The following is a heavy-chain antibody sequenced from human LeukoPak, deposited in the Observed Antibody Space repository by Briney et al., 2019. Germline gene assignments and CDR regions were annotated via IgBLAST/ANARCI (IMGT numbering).Heavy chain of an antibody. J-gene: IGHJ4*02. D-gene: IGHD3-3*01. Sequence: GGSLRLSCAASGFTFSNCWMHWVRQAPGKGLEWVSRIQSDGRTTTYADSVKGRFTISRDNAKNSLYLQMNSLRAEDTAVYYCARDRPDYDFWSGQQGYYFDYWGQGTLVTVSS. CDR3: ARDRPDYDFWSGQQGYYFDY. V-gene: IGHV3-74*01. CDR2: IQSDGRTT. CDR1: GFTFSNCW.